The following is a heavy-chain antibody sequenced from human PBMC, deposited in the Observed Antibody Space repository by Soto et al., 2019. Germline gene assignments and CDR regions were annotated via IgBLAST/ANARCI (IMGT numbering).Heavy chain of an antibody. CDR2: TYYRSRWYN. CDR3: AGTTSHQWYYMDV. V-gene: IGHV6-1*01. Sequence: SPTCAISGDSVSSNSAAWNWIRLSPSRGLEWLARTYYRSRWYNDYAVSVRSRITVNPDTSKNQFSLQLTSVTPEDTAVYYCAGTTSHQWYYMDVWGKGTTVTVS. D-gene: IGHD1-7*01. CDR1: GDSVSSNSAA. J-gene: IGHJ6*03.